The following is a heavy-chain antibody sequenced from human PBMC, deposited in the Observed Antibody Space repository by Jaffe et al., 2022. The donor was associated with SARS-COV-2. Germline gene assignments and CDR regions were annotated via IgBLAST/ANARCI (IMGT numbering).Heavy chain of an antibody. V-gene: IGHV4-34*01. CDR3: AREFGYSSGWQKNRNYYYYGMDV. CDR1: GGSFSGYY. Sequence: QVQLQQWGAGLLKPSETLSLTCAVYGGSFSGYYWSWIRQPPGKGLEWIGEINHSGSTNYNPSLKSRVTISVDTSKNQFSLKLSSVTAADTAVYYCAREFGYSSGWQKNRNYYYYGMDVWGQGTTVTVSS. D-gene: IGHD6-19*01. J-gene: IGHJ6*02. CDR2: INHSGST.